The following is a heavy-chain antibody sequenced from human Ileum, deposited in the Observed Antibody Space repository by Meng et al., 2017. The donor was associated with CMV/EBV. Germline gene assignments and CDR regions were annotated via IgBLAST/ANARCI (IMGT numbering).Heavy chain of an antibody. CDR2: IDHSGGT. Sequence: QVQLQQWGAGLLKPSATLSLTCGVSGGSFSGYHWTWIRQPPGKGLEWIGEIDHSGGTNYNPSLKSRVAISLDTSKTQFSLKLNSVTAADTAVYYCATGSSQAWELSHYWGQGILVTVSS. D-gene: IGHD3-16*02. CDR1: GGSFSGYH. CDR3: ATGSSQAWELSHY. V-gene: IGHV4-34*02. J-gene: IGHJ4*02.